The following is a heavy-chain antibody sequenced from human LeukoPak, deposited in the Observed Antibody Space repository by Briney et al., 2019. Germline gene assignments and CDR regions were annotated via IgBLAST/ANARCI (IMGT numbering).Heavy chain of an antibody. D-gene: IGHD6-19*01. J-gene: IGHJ4*02. CDR2: ISWNSGSI. CDR1: GFTFDDYA. V-gene: IGHV3-9*01. CDR3: AKGPGGSSGWFREFYFDY. Sequence: GRSLRLSCAASGFTFDDYAMHWVQQAPGKGLEWVSGISWNSGSIGYADSVKGRFTISRDNAKNSLYLQMNSLRAEDTALYYCAKGPGGSSGWFREFYFDYWGQGTLVTVSS.